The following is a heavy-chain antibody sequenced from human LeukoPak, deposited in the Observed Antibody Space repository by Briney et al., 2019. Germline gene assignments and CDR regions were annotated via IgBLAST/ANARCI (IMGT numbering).Heavy chain of an antibody. J-gene: IGHJ3*02. CDR1: GFTFSDYY. CDR2: ISTSGTTI. D-gene: IGHD3/OR15-3a*01. CDR3: ARVSGLNDLGSVTGRAFDI. V-gene: IGHV3-11*01. Sequence: GGSLRLSCAVSGFTFSDYYMSWIRQTPGKGLEWISFISTSGTTIHYTDSVKGRFTISRDNAKQSLYLQMNTLRADDTAVYYCARVSGLNDLGSVTGRAFDIWGQGTMVTVSS.